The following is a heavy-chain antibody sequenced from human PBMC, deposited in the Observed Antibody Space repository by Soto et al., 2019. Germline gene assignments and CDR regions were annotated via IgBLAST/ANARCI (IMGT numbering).Heavy chain of an antibody. D-gene: IGHD5-18*01. CDR3: ARGSSGYSYGYYYYYGMDV. Sequence: GESLKISCKGSGYSFTSYWISWVRQMPGKGLESMGRIDPSDSYTNYSPSFQGHVTISADKSISTAYLQWSSLKASDTAMYYCARGSSGYSYGYYYYYGMDVWGQGTTVTVSS. CDR2: IDPSDSYT. J-gene: IGHJ6*02. CDR1: GYSFTSYW. V-gene: IGHV5-10-1*01.